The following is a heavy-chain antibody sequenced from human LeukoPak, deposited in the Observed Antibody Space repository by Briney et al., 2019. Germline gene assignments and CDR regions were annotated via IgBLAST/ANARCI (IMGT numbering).Heavy chain of an antibody. V-gene: IGHV4-59*01. J-gene: IGHJ4*02. D-gene: IGHD1-26*01. CDR3: AREHPSIVGATDYFDY. CDR2: IYYSGST. Sequence: PSETLSLTCTVSGVSISSYYWSWIRQPPGKGLEWIGYIYYSGSTNYNPSLKSRVTISVDTSKNQCSPKLSSVTAADTAVYYCAREHPSIVGATDYFDYWGQGTLVTVSS. CDR1: GVSISSYY.